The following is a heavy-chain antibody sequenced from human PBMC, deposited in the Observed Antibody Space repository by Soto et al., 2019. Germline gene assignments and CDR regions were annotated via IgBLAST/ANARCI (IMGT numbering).Heavy chain of an antibody. D-gene: IGHD3-10*01. CDR3: AKRGSGSYYDY. CDR2: ISGSGGST. Sequence: EVQLLESGGGVVQPVGSLRLSCAASGFTFSSYAMRWVRQAPGKGLEWVSAISGSGGSTYYADSVKGRFTIARDNSKNTLYLQMNSLRAEDTAVYYCAKRGSGSYYDYWGQGTLVTVSS. CDR1: GFTFSSYA. J-gene: IGHJ4*02. V-gene: IGHV3-23*01.